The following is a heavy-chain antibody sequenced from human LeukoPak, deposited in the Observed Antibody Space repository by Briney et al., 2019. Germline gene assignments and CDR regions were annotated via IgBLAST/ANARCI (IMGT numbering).Heavy chain of an antibody. V-gene: IGHV3-23*01. CDR3: AKGIYSSGWSYFDY. CDR1: GFTFSNSA. Sequence: GGSLRLSCAASGFTFSNSAMSWVRQAPGKGLEWVTTLSGSGITTYYADSVKGRFTISRDNSKNTLYLQVNSLRAEDTAVYYCAKGIYSSGWSYFDYWGHGTLVTVSS. CDR2: LSGSGITT. J-gene: IGHJ4*01. D-gene: IGHD6-19*01.